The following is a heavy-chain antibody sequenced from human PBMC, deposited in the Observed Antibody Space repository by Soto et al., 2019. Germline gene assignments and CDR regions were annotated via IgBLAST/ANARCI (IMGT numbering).Heavy chain of an antibody. V-gene: IGHV4-34*01. J-gene: IGHJ4*02. CDR3: ARAPLLLTYYYDSSGYYPYYFDY. CDR2: INHSGST. D-gene: IGHD3-22*01. Sequence: PSETLSLTCAVYGGSFSGYYWSWIRQPPGKGLEWIGEINHSGSTNYNPSIKSRVTISVDTSKNQFSLKLSSVTAADTAVYYCARAPLLLTYYYDSSGYYPYYFDYWGQGTLVTVSS. CDR1: GGSFSGYY.